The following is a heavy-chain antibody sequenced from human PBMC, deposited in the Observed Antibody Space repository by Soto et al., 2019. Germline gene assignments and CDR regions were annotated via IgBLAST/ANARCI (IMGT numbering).Heavy chain of an antibody. CDR3: ARDNSSSWYGQTNWFDP. J-gene: IGHJ5*02. CDR2: IWYDGSNK. V-gene: IGHV3-33*01. CDR1: GFTFSSYG. Sequence: QVQLVESGGGVVQPGRSLRLSCAASGFTFSSYGMHWVRQAPGKGLEWVAVIWYDGSNKYYADSVKGRFTISRDNSKNXLYLPMNSLRAEDTAVYYCARDNSSSWYGQTNWFDPWGQGTLVTVSS. D-gene: IGHD6-13*01.